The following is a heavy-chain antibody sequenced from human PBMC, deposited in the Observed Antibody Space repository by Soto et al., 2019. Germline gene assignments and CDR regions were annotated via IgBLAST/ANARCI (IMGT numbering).Heavy chain of an antibody. Sequence: ESGGGVVQPGRSLRLSCAASGFTFSSYAMHWVRQAPGKGLEWVAVISYDGSNKYYADSVKGRFTISRDNSKNTLYLQMNSLRAEDTAVYYCARDSSAMVSGFDYWGQGTLVTVSS. J-gene: IGHJ4*02. CDR1: GFTFSSYA. D-gene: IGHD5-18*01. V-gene: IGHV3-30-3*01. CDR2: ISYDGSNK. CDR3: ARDSSAMVSGFDY.